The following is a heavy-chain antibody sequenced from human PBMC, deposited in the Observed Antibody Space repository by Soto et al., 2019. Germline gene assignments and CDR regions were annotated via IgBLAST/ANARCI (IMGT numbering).Heavy chain of an antibody. V-gene: IGHV3-30*18. CDR2: ISYDGSNK. Sequence: PGGSLRLSCAASGFTFSSYGMHWVRQAPGKGLERVAVISYDGSNKYYADSVKGRFTISRDNSKNTLYLQMNSLRAEDTAVYYCSKDCYRIYYYYYYGMDVWGQGTTVTVSS. CDR1: GFTFSSYG. CDR3: SKDCYRIYYYYYYGMDV. J-gene: IGHJ6*02. D-gene: IGHD2-15*01.